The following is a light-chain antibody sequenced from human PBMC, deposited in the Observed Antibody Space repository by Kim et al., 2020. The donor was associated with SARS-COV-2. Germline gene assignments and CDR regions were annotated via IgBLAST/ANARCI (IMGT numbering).Light chain of an antibody. CDR2: RNN. V-gene: IGLV1-47*01. CDR3: AAWDDSLSGPYV. CDR1: SSNSGINY. J-gene: IGLJ1*01. Sequence: VNKSCYGRSSNSGINYGYWYMQLPGTAPKLLFYRNNQRPSGVPDRVSGSKSGTSASLAISGLRSEDEADYYCAAWDDSLSGPYVFGTGTKVTVL.